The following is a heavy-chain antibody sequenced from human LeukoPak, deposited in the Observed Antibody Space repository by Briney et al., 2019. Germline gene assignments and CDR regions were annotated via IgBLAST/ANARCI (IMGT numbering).Heavy chain of an antibody. Sequence: GGSLRLSCAASGFTFSSYAMSWVRQAPGKGLEWVSAISGSGGSTYYADSVRGRFTISRDNAKNSVYLQMNSLRTEDTAVYYCARGLYYYDSSGYPDWGQGTLVTVSS. J-gene: IGHJ4*02. CDR2: ISGSGGST. CDR3: ARGLYYYDSSGYPD. CDR1: GFTFSSYA. V-gene: IGHV3-23*01. D-gene: IGHD3-22*01.